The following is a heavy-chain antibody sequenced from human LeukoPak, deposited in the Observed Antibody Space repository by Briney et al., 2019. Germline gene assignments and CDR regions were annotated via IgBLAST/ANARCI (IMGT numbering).Heavy chain of an antibody. Sequence: SVKVSCKASGGTFSSYAISWVRQAPGQGLEWMGGIIPIFGTANYAQKFQGRVTITADESTSTAYMELSSLRSEDTAVYYCARDQAFGTPGNDAFDIWGQGTMVTVSS. V-gene: IGHV1-69*13. CDR3: ARDQAFGTPGNDAFDI. CDR2: IIPIFGTA. CDR1: GGTFSSYA. J-gene: IGHJ3*02. D-gene: IGHD3-16*01.